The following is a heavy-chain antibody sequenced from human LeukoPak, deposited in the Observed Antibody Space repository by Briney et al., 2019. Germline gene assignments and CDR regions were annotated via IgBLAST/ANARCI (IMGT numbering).Heavy chain of an antibody. CDR1: GGSFSGYY. J-gene: IGHJ3*02. V-gene: IGHV4-34*01. D-gene: IGHD6-19*01. Sequence: ASETLSLTCAVYGGSFSGYYWSWIRQPPGKGLEWIGEINHSGSTNYNPSLKSRVTISVDTSKNQFSLKLSSVTAADTAVYYCARVYSSGWDAFDIWGQGTMVTVSS. CDR2: INHSGST. CDR3: ARVYSSGWDAFDI.